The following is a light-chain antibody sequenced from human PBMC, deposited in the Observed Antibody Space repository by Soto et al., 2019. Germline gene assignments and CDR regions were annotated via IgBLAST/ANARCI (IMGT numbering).Light chain of an antibody. CDR1: QNVGSRY. Sequence: EIVLTQSPGTLSLSPGERATLSCRASQNVGSRYLAWYQQKPGQAPRLLIYGTSNRATGIPDRFSGSGSGTDFSLTISSLEPGDLAVYYCRQYGSSPRTFGQGTKVDIK. J-gene: IGKJ1*01. CDR3: RQYGSSPRT. V-gene: IGKV3-20*01. CDR2: GTS.